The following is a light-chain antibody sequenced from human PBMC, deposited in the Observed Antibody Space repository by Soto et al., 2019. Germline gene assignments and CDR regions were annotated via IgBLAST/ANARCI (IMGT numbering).Light chain of an antibody. CDR2: EGS. Sequence: QSALTQPPSASGSPGQSVTISCTGTSSDVGGYNYVSWYQQHPGKAPKLMIYEGSKRPSGVPDRFSGSKSGNTASLTVSGLQAEDEAEYYCTSYAGSNNFVVFGGGTKLTVL. CDR3: TSYAGSNNFVV. CDR1: SSDVGGYNY. J-gene: IGLJ2*01. V-gene: IGLV2-8*01.